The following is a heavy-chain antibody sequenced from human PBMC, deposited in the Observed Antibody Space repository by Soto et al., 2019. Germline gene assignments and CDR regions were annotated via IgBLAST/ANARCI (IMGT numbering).Heavy chain of an antibody. J-gene: IGHJ4*02. CDR1: GFTFSSYS. D-gene: IGHD2-15*01. Sequence: GGSLRLSCAASGFTFSSYSMNWVRQAPGKGLEWVSSISSRSSYIYYADSVKGRLTIYRDKAKNSLYLKMNSLRAEDTAAYYCALYCSGGGCSHTLTARWGQGTLVTVSS. CDR2: ISSRSSYI. CDR3: ALYCSGGGCSHTLTAR. V-gene: IGHV3-21*01.